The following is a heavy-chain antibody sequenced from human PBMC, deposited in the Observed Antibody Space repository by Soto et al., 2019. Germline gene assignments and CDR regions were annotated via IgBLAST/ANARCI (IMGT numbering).Heavy chain of an antibody. CDR2: ISHSGST. V-gene: IGHV4-34*01. CDR1: GGSFSAYH. CDR3: AGYNWNYYFDP. D-gene: IGHD1-7*01. Sequence: PSETLSLTCAVSGGSFSAYHWTWIRQTPGKGLEWIGEISHSGSTNYKPSLKSRVTISAYPSKKQFSLNLNSMTAADTAVYYCAGYNWNYYFDPWGQGTLVTVSS. J-gene: IGHJ5*02.